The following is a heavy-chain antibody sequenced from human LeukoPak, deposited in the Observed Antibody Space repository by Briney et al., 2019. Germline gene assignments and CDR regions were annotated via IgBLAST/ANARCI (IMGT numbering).Heavy chain of an antibody. CDR3: ARHSYCSSTSCPALFDY. CDR2: IYPGDSDT. D-gene: IGHD2-2*01. CDR1: GYSFTSYW. J-gene: IGHJ4*02. Sequence: GESLKISCKGSGYSFTSYWIGWVRQMPGKGLEWKGIIYPGDSDTRYSPSFQGQVTISADKSISTAYLQWSSLKASDTAMYYCARHSYCSSTSCPALFDYWGQGTLVTVSS. V-gene: IGHV5-51*01.